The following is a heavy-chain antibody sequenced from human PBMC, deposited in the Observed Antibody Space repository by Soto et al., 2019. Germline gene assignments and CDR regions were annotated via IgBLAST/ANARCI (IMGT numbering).Heavy chain of an antibody. D-gene: IGHD3-22*01. Sequence: SETLSLTCTVSGGSISSGGYYWSWIRQHPGKGLEWIGYIYYSGSTYYNPSLKSRVTISVDTSKNQFSLKLSSVTAADTAVYYCAREKRGGNYYDSSGYSPWFDPWGQGTLVTVSS. CDR1: GGSISSGGYY. V-gene: IGHV4-31*03. CDR3: AREKRGGNYYDSSGYSPWFDP. J-gene: IGHJ5*02. CDR2: IYYSGST.